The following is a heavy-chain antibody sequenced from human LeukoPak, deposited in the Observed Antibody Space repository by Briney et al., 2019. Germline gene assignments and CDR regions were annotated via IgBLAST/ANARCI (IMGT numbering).Heavy chain of an antibody. D-gene: IGHD2-2*01. V-gene: IGHV3-7*01. CDR2: INQDGSEK. J-gene: IGHJ4*02. CDR1: GFTFSSYW. CDR3: AIARDCGSTSCWGLFDY. Sequence: GGSLRLSCAASGFTFSSYWMIWARQAPGKVLEWVAGINQDGSEKYYVDSVKGRFTISRDNAQNSLYLQMNSLRAEDTAMYYCAIARDCGSTSCWGLFDYWGQGTLVPVSS.